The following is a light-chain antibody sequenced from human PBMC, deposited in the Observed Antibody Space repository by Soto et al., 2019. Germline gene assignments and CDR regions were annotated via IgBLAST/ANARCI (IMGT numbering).Light chain of an antibody. CDR3: SAYAGGNIVI. V-gene: IGLV2-8*01. CDR1: GGDIGRYDF. Sequence: QSALTQPPSASGSPGQSVTISCSGTGGDIGRYDFVSWYQQYPGKAPKLLIYEVDKRPSGVPDRFSGSKSGDRASLTVSGLRPEDEADYHCSAYAGGNIVIFGGGTQLTVL. CDR2: EVD. J-gene: IGLJ2*01.